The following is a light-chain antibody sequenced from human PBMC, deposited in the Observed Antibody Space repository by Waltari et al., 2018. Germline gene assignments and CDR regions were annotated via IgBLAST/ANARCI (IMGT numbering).Light chain of an antibody. CDR2: AAS. V-gene: IGKV1-17*01. Sequence: DIQMTQSPSSLSASEGDRVTITCRASQGISTYLNWYQQKPGKAPKRLIYAASSLESGVPSRFSGSGSGTDFTLTISSLQPEDFATYYCLQYNSDPWTFGQGTKVEIK. CDR1: QGISTY. CDR3: LQYNSDPWT. J-gene: IGKJ1*01.